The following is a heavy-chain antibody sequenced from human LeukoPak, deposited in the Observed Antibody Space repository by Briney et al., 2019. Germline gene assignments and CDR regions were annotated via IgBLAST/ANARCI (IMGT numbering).Heavy chain of an antibody. CDR2: IIPIFGTA. Sequence: SVKVSCKASGGTVSSYAISWVRQAPGQGLEWMGGIIPIFGTAHYAQKLQGRVTITADESTSTAYMELSSLRSEDTAVYYCARDRDYGGNSVRAFDIWGQGTMVNVSS. J-gene: IGHJ3*02. CDR3: ARDRDYGGNSVRAFDI. CDR1: GGTVSSYA. V-gene: IGHV1-69*13. D-gene: IGHD4-23*01.